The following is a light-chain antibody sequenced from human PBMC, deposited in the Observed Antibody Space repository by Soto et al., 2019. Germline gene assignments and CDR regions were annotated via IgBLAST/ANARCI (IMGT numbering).Light chain of an antibody. V-gene: IGKV3-11*01. CDR2: DVS. J-gene: IGKJ5*01. Sequence: QPAATVSVYTGDRASLYFRASQSVSSYLAWYQQKPGQAPRLLIYDVSNRATGIPARFSGSGSGTDFTLTISSLEPEDFPVYYCQPRSNSITFGQGTRLEI. CDR1: QSVSSY. CDR3: QPRSNSIT.